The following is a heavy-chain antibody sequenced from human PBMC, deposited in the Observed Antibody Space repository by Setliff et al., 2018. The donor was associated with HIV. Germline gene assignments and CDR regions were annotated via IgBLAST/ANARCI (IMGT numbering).Heavy chain of an antibody. Sequence: SETLSLTCAVSGYSISTNEWWGWIRQPPGKGLAWIGYVSNSGKIYYDPSLNSRVTLSADTSKNQLSLKLTSVTAEDTGVYYCARTVPHSAAQDAFDIWGQGTVVTVSS. CDR3: ARTVPHSAAQDAFDI. CDR2: VSNSGKI. CDR1: GYSISTNEW. D-gene: IGHD4-4*01. V-gene: IGHV4-28*05. J-gene: IGHJ3*02.